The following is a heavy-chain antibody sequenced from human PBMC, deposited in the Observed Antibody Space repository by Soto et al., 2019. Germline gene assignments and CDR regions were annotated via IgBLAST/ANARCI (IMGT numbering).Heavy chain of an antibody. CDR1: GYTFTSYA. Sequence: GASVKVSCKASGYTFTSYAMHWVRQAPGQRLEWMGWINAGNGNTKYSQKFQGRVTITRDTSASTAYMELSSLRSEDTAVYYCASVNIVVVTATPGPASFDIWGQGTMVTVSS. CDR2: INAGNGNT. D-gene: IGHD2-21*02. J-gene: IGHJ3*02. CDR3: ASVNIVVVTATPGPASFDI. V-gene: IGHV1-3*01.